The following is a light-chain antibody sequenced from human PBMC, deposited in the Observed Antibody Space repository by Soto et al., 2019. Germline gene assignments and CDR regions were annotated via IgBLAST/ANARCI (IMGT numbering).Light chain of an antibody. V-gene: IGKV1-16*01. J-gene: IGKJ2*01. CDR3: QQSYSIPVT. Sequence: DIQMTQSPSSLSASVGDRVNITCRASQDVRNYLPWFQQKPGKAPKSLIFAASTLQSGVSSRFSGSGSGTDFTLTISRLQPEDFATYYCQQSYSIPVTFGQGTKVDIK. CDR1: QDVRNY. CDR2: AAS.